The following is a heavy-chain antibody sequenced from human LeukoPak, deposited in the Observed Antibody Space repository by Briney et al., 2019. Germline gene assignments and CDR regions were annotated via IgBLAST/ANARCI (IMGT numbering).Heavy chain of an antibody. Sequence: SGRSLRLSCAASGFTFRDYYMGWIRQAPGKGLEWASYITNSGSRIYTADSVKGRFTISRDNAKNSLYLQMNSLRAEDTAVYYCARAFNDAFDIWGQGTMVTVSS. J-gene: IGHJ3*02. CDR3: ARAFNDAFDI. CDR2: ITNSGSRI. V-gene: IGHV3-11*04. CDR1: GFTFRDYY.